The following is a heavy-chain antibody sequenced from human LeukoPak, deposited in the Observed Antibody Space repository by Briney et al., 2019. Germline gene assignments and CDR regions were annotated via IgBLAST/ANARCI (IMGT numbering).Heavy chain of an antibody. CDR1: ELTFSSYA. Sequence: PGGPLSLSCAAPELTFSSYAMSGLGKAPGKGLKGFSVISGSGGSTYYADSVKGRFTISRDNSKNTLYLQMNSLRAEDTAVYYCAKHPYSSGWYQWFDYWGQGTLVTVST. CDR3: AKHPYSSGWYQWFDY. J-gene: IGHJ4*02. V-gene: IGHV3-23*01. D-gene: IGHD6-19*01. CDR2: ISGSGGST.